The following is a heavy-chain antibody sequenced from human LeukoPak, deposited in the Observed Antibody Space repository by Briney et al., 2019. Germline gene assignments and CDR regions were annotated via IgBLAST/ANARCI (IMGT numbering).Heavy chain of an antibody. Sequence: SVKVSCKASGGTFSSYAISWVRQAPGQGLEWMGRIIPILGIANYAQKFQGRVTITADKSTSTAYMELSSPRSEDTAVYYCARDPGTTVTLYYYGMDVWGQGTTVTVSS. D-gene: IGHD4-11*01. CDR3: ARDPGTTVTLYYYGMDV. J-gene: IGHJ6*02. CDR1: GGTFSSYA. V-gene: IGHV1-69*04. CDR2: IIPILGIA.